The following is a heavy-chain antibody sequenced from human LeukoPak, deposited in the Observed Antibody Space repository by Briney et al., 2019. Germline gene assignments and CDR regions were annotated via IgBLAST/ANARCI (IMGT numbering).Heavy chain of an antibody. CDR3: ARGAGYNYPYYFDY. D-gene: IGHD5-24*01. CDR1: GFTFSIYA. Sequence: GGSLRLSCAASGFTFSIYAMTWVRQTPGKGLEWVSTITGSGGGTYYADSVKGRFTISRDNSKNTLYLQMNSLRAEDTAVYYCARGAGYNYPYYFDYWGQGTLVTVSS. V-gene: IGHV3-23*01. CDR2: ITGSGGGT. J-gene: IGHJ4*02.